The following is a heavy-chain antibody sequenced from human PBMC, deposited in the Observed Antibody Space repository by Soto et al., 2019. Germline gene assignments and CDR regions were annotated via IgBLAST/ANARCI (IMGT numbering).Heavy chain of an antibody. CDR2: MNPNSGNT. D-gene: IGHD3-10*01. CDR3: ARVGARWFGAKRRMPYGMDV. J-gene: IGHJ6*02. CDR1: GYTFTSYD. V-gene: IGHV1-8*01. Sequence: QVQLVQSGAEVKKPGASVKVSCKASGYTFTSYDINWVRQATGQGLEWMGWMNPNSGNTGYAQKFQGRVTMTRNTSISTAYMELSSLRYEDTAVYYCARVGARWFGAKRRMPYGMDVWGQGTTVTVSS.